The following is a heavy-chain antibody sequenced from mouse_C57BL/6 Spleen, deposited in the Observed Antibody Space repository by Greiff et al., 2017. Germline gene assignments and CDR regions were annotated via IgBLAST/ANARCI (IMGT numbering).Heavy chain of an antibody. CDR1: GFTFTDYY. J-gene: IGHJ4*01. D-gene: IGHD2-3*01. Sequence: DVKLVESGGGLVQPGGSLSLSCAASGFTFTDYYMSWVRQPPGKALEWLGFIRNKANGYTTEYSASVKGRFTISRDNSQSILYLQMNALRAEDSATYYCARYRGYYYYAMDYWGQGTSVTVSS. V-gene: IGHV7-3*01. CDR2: IRNKANGYTT. CDR3: ARYRGYYYYAMDY.